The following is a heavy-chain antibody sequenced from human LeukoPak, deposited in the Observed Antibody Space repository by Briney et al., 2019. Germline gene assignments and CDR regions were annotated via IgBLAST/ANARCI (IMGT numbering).Heavy chain of an antibody. CDR2: IYSGGST. J-gene: IGHJ4*02. CDR1: GFTFSSNY. V-gene: IGHV3-53*01. CDR3: ASNLYDSGPALPGY. D-gene: IGHD3-22*01. Sequence: GGSLRLSCAASGFTFSSNYMSWVRQAPGKGLEWVSVIYSGGSTYYADSVKGRFTISRDNSKNTPYLQMNSLRAEDTAVYYCASNLYDSGPALPGYWGQGTLVTVSS.